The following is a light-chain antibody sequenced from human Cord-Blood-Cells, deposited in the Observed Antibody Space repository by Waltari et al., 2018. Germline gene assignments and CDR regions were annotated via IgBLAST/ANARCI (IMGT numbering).Light chain of an antibody. Sequence: DIQMTQSPSSLSASVGDRVTITCRASQSISSYLNWYQQKPGKAPKLLIYAASSLQSGVPSRFSGSVSGTDFTLTISSRQPEDFATYYCQQSYSTPLTFGPGTKVDIK. CDR1: QSISSY. CDR3: QQSYSTPLT. V-gene: IGKV1-39*01. J-gene: IGKJ3*01. CDR2: AAS.